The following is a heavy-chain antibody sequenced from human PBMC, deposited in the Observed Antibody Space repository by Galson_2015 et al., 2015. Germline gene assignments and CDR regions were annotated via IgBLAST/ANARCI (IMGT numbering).Heavy chain of an antibody. CDR2: ISYDGSNK. CDR3: AKDRSVDIVATIPFFDY. Sequence: SLRLSCAASGFTFSSYGMHWVRQAPGKGLEWVAVISYDGSNKYYADSVKGRFTISRDNSKNTLYLQMNSLRAEDTAVYYCAKDRSVDIVATIPFFDYWGQGTLVTVSS. CDR1: GFTFSSYG. J-gene: IGHJ4*02. V-gene: IGHV3-30*18. D-gene: IGHD5-12*01.